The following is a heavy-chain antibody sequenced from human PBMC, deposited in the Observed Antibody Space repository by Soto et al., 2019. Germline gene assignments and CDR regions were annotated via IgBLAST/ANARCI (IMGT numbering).Heavy chain of an antibody. CDR2: ISSGGTYL. CDR3: VKGGEDITSPYGMDV. V-gene: IGHV3-21*06. CDR1: GFTFRTHT. J-gene: IGHJ6*02. D-gene: IGHD3-16*01. Sequence: GGVLRLSCAGSGFTFRTHTLVWVRQAPGKGLEWVSSISSGGTYLEYAHSVKGRFAISRDDAKDSVFLQMNSLKTDDTAVYYCVKGGEDITSPYGMDVWGQGTTVTVSS.